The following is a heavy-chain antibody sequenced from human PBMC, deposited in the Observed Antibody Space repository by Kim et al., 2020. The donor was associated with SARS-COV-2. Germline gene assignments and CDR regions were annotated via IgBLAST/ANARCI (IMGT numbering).Heavy chain of an antibody. J-gene: IGHJ4*02. CDR2: GGTT. Sequence: GGTTDYAAPVKGRFTISRDDSKNTLFLQMNSLKTEDTAVYYWATGVSTFDSWGQGTLVTVSS. V-gene: IGHV3-15*01. CDR3: ATGVSTFDS. D-gene: IGHD3-10*01.